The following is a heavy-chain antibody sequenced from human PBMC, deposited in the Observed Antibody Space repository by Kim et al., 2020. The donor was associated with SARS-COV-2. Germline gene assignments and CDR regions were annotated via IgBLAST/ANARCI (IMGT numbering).Heavy chain of an antibody. CDR2: INHSGST. CDR1: GGSFSGYY. J-gene: IGHJ4*02. D-gene: IGHD5-12*01. V-gene: IGHV4-34*01. Sequence: SETLSLTCAVYGGSFSGYYWSWIRQPPGKGLEWIGEINHSGSTNYNPSLKSRVTISVDTSKNQFSLKLSSVTAADTAVYYCARERRDGYNWVGLGPQRGAYFDYWGQGTLVTVSS. CDR3: ARERRDGYNWVGLGPQRGAYFDY.